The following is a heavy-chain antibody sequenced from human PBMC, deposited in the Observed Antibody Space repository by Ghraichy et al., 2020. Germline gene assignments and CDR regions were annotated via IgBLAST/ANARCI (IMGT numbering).Heavy chain of an antibody. J-gene: IGHJ6*02. CDR2: IRYDGSNK. D-gene: IGHD6-6*01. CDR1: GFTFSSYG. CDR3: AKDPVRIGIAARPAYYYYGMDV. V-gene: IGHV3-30*02. Sequence: GGSLRLSCAASGFTFSSYGMHWVRQAPGKGLEWVAFIRYDGSNKYYADSVKGRFTISRDNSKNTLYLQMNSLRAEDTAVYYCAKDPVRIGIAARPAYYYYGMDVWGQGTTVTVSS.